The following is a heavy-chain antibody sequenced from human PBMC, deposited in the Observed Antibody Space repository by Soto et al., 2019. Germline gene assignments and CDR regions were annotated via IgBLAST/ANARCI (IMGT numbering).Heavy chain of an antibody. Sequence: LSLTFTVSGASITSDDFYCSWIRQHPGKGLEWIGYMYHSGNTYYNPSLRSRLIMSMDPSKNRFSLRLTSVTAADTAVYYCVKYYYDSSGLNWFDPWGPGTLVTVSS. CDR2: MYHSGNT. CDR3: VKYYYDSSGLNWFDP. D-gene: IGHD3-22*01. V-gene: IGHV4-31*03. J-gene: IGHJ5*02. CDR1: GASITSDDFY.